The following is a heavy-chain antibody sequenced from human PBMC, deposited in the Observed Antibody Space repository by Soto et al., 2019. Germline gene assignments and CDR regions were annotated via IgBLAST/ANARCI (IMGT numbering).Heavy chain of an antibody. CDR1: GFTFSNYG. V-gene: IGHV3-30*18. D-gene: IGHD3-10*01. CDR2: ISSDGNDK. CDR3: AKGSFSAHKFLDH. J-gene: IGHJ4*02. Sequence: QVQLVESGGGVVQPGRSLRLSCAASGFTFSNYGMHWVRQAPGKGLEWVTTISSDGNDKYYAGSVKGRFTISRDNSENTRDLKMNGLRAEDTAVYYCAKGSFSAHKFLDHWGQGTLVTVSS.